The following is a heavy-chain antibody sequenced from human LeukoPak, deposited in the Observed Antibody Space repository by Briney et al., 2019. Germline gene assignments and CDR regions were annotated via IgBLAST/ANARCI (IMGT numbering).Heavy chain of an antibody. CDR3: ARRFGAARDDYMDV. Sequence: GVSLRLSCAASRFTFSSYSMNWVRQAPGKALEWVSYIGSSSSNRFDADCVKGRFTISRDNAKNSLYLQMNSLRAEDTAVYYCARRFGAARDDYMDVWGKGTTVTVSS. CDR2: IGSSSSNR. V-gene: IGHV3-48*01. D-gene: IGHD3-16*01. J-gene: IGHJ6*03. CDR1: RFTFSSYS.